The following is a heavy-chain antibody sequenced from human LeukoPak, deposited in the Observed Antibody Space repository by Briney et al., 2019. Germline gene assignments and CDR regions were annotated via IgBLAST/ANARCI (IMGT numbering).Heavy chain of an antibody. D-gene: IGHD3-22*01. Sequence: GGSLRLSCAASGVTFSSYSMNWVRQAPGEGLEWGSSISSSSSYIYYADSVKGRFTISRDNAKNSLYLQMNSLRAEDTAVYYCARGAGDSSGYYYDYWGQGTLVTVSS. CDR2: ISSSSSYI. CDR1: GVTFSSYS. V-gene: IGHV3-21*01. J-gene: IGHJ4*02. CDR3: ARGAGDSSGYYYDY.